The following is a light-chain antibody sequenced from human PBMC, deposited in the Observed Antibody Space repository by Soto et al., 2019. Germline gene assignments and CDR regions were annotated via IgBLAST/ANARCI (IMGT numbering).Light chain of an antibody. CDR2: GAS. J-gene: IGKJ1*01. CDR3: QQYGSSPLT. CDR1: QSVSRDY. V-gene: IGKV3-20*01. Sequence: EIVLTQSPGTLSLSPGERATLSCRASQSVSRDYLAWYQQKPGQAPRFLIYGASSRATGIPDRFSGSGSGTDFTLTISRLEPEDFAVYYCQQYGSSPLTFGQGTKMEIK.